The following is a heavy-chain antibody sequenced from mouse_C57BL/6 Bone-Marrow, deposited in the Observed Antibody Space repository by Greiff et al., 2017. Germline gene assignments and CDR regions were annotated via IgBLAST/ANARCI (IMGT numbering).Heavy chain of an antibody. Sequence: QVQLQQSGAELVRPGTSVKVSCKASGYAFTNYLIEWVKQRPGQGLEWIGVINPGSGGTNYNEKFKGKATLTADKSSSTAFMQLSSLTSEDSAVYFCARGAYYGGFAYWGQGTLVTVSA. CDR1: GYAFTNYL. CDR3: ARGAYYGGFAY. CDR2: INPGSGGT. V-gene: IGHV1-54*01. D-gene: IGHD1-2*01. J-gene: IGHJ3*01.